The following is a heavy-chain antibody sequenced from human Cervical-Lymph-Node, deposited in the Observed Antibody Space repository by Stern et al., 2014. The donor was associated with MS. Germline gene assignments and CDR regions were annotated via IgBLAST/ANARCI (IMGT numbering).Heavy chain of an antibody. CDR2: ITWNSVGI. D-gene: IGHD6-19*01. V-gene: IGHV3-9*01. CDR1: GFTFDDYA. J-gene: IGHJ4*02. CDR3: ARDADSSGSYYFDH. Sequence: EVQLLESGGGLVQPGRSLRLSCTASGFTFDDYAMHWVRQAPGKGLEWVCSITWNSVGIAYAESVKGRFTISRDNAEKSLYMQMNSLKPEDTAVYYCARDADSSGSYYFDHWGQGTLVTVSS.